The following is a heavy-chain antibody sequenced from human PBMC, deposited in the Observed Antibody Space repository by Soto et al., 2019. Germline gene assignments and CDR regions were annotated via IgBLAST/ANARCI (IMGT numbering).Heavy chain of an antibody. V-gene: IGHV4-39*01. D-gene: IGHD3-10*01. J-gene: IGHJ6*02. CDR2: IYYSGST. Sequence: SETLSLTCTVSGGSSSSSSYYWGWIRKPPGKGLEWIGSIYYSGSTYYNPSLKSRVTISVDTSKNQFSLKLSSVTAADTAVYYCASPSGYYYYGMDVWGQGTTVTVSS. CDR3: ASPSGYYYYGMDV. CDR1: GGSSSSSSYY.